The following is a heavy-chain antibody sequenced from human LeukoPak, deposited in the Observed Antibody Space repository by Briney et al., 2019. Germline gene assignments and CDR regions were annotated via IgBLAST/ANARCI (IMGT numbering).Heavy chain of an antibody. V-gene: IGHV3-48*02. J-gene: IGHJ4*02. CDR3: ARASPSGYDY. CDR2: IGSGSSPI. CDR1: GFTFSTFG. Sequence: GGSLRLSCVASGFTFSTFGMNWVRQAPGKGLEWVSYIGSGSSPIYYADSVKGRFIMSRDNAKNSLYLQMNRLRDEDAAVYYCARASPSGYDYWGQGTLVTVSS. D-gene: IGHD3-22*01.